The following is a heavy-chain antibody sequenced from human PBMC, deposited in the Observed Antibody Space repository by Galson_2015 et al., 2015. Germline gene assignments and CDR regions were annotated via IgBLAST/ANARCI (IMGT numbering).Heavy chain of an antibody. CDR3: AREWVGSYGNNWFDP. CDR2: IWYDGSNK. Sequence: SLRLSCAASGFTFSSYSMHWVRQAPGKGLEWVAVIWYDGSNKYYADSVKGRFTISRDNSKNTLYLQMNSLRAEDTAVYYCAREWVGSYGNNWFDPWGQGTLVTVSS. D-gene: IGHD3-16*01. V-gene: IGHV3-33*01. J-gene: IGHJ5*02. CDR1: GFTFSSYS.